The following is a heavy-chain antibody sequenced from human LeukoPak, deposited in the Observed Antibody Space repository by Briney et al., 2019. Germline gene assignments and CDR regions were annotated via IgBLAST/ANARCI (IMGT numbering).Heavy chain of an antibody. V-gene: IGHV4-59*01. CDR2: IYYSGST. J-gene: IGHJ4*02. D-gene: IGHD3-22*01. CDR1: GGSISSYY. Sequence: PSETLSLTCTVSGGSISSYYWSWIRQPPGKGLEWIGYIYYSGSTNYNPSLKSRVTISVDTSKNQFSLKLSSVTAADTAVYYCARERKDSSGWYYYDSSGYTLWGQGTLVTVSS. CDR3: ARERKDSSGWYYYDSSGYTL.